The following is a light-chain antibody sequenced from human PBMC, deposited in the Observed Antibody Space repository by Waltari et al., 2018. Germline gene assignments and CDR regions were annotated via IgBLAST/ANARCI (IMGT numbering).Light chain of an antibody. CDR1: RSNTGNNA. V-gene: IGLV1-36*01. J-gene: IGLJ2*01. CDR2: ADD. CDR3: AAWDDSLKGVL. Sequence: QSVLPQTPPVSEAPRQRVPISCSGSRSNTGNNAVNWSQQVPGKAPKLLVFADDLLPSGVSDRFSGSKSGTSASLAISGLRSEDEGVYFCAAWDDSLKGVLFGGGTKLTVL.